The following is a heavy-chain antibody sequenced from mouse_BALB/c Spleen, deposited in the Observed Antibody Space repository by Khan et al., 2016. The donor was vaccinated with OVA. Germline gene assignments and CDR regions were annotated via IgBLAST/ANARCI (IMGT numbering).Heavy chain of an antibody. D-gene: IGHD2-14*01. CDR2: IWGGGGT. Sequence: VQLQESGPGLVAPSQSLSITCTVSGFSLSRYNIHWVRQPPGKGLEWLGMIWGGGGTDYNSTLKSRLSISKDNSKSQIILKMNSLQTDDSAMYYCARAYYRYDGYYAMDYRGQGTSVTVSS. J-gene: IGHJ4*01. CDR1: GFSLSRYN. V-gene: IGHV2-6-4*01. CDR3: ARAYYRYDGYYAMDY.